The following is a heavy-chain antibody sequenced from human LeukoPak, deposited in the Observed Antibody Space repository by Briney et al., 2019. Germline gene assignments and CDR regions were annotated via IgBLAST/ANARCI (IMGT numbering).Heavy chain of an antibody. V-gene: IGHV3-23*01. CDR3: ARDRRLGSGYVNAFDI. J-gene: IGHJ3*02. CDR1: GFTFSSYA. D-gene: IGHD5-18*01. CDR2: ISGSGGST. Sequence: PGGSLRLSCAASGFTFSSYAMSWVRQAPGKGLEWVSAISGSGGSTYYADPVKGRFTISRDNSKNTLYLQMNSLRAEDTAVYYCARDRRLGSGYVNAFDIWGQGTMVTVSS.